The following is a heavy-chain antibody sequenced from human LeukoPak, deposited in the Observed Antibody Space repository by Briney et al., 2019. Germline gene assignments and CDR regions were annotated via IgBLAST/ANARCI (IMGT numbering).Heavy chain of an antibody. J-gene: IGHJ4*02. CDR1: GFTFSSSA. Sequence: GGSLRLSCAASGFTFSSSAMSWGRQAPGKGLKWVSTISNSGGTTYYADSVKGRFTISRDNSKNTLYLQMNSLRAEDTALYYCVHKTAFDYWGQGTLVTVSS. V-gene: IGHV3-23*01. CDR2: ISNSGGTT. CDR3: VHKTAFDY.